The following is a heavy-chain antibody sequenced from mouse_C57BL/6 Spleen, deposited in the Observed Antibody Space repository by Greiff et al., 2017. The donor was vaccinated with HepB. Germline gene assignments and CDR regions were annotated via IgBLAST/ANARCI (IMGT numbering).Heavy chain of an antibody. J-gene: IGHJ4*01. V-gene: IGHV1-82*01. CDR3: AAYGYYAMDY. D-gene: IGHD6-5*01. CDR2: IYPGDGDT. Sequence: VQLQQSGPELVKPGASVKISCKASGYAFSSSWMNWVKQRPGKGLEWIGRIYPGDGDTNYNGKFKGKATLTADKSSSTAYMQLSSLTSEDSAVYFCAAYGYYAMDYWGQGTSVTVSS. CDR1: GYAFSSSW.